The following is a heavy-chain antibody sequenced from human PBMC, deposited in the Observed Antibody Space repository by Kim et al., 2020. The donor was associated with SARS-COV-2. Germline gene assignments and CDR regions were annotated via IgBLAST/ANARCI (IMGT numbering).Heavy chain of an antibody. V-gene: IGHV1-2*02. D-gene: IGHD3-16*01. Sequence: ASVKVSCKASGFSFKYHFIHWVRQAPGQAPEWMGWMNPSTGDTHYPQKFQGRVTMTRDTSNSAAYMELTRLRSDDTAIYFCARENNELGSHDYWGQGTLVTVSS. J-gene: IGHJ4*02. CDR2: MNPSTGDT. CDR1: GFSFKYHF. CDR3: ARENNELGSHDY.